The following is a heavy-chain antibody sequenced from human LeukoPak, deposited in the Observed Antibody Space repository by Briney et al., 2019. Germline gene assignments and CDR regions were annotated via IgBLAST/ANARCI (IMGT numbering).Heavy chain of an antibody. CDR2: VSYDGSNK. V-gene: IGHV3-30*03. CDR1: GFTFSNYG. J-gene: IGHJ4*02. D-gene: IGHD7-27*01. CDR3: ASGRELGD. Sequence: GRSLRLSCAASGFTFSNYGMHWVRQAPGKGLEWVAVVSYDGSNKYYADSVRGRLTISRDNSENTVYLQMNSLRVEDTAVYYCASGRELGDWGQGTLVTVSS.